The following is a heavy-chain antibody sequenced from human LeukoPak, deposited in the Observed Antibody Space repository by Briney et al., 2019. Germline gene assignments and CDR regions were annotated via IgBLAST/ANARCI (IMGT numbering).Heavy chain of an antibody. J-gene: IGHJ4*02. CDR3: ARDPVDSSGYYCLDY. D-gene: IGHD3-22*01. CDR1: GYTFTSYY. CDR2: INPSGGST. V-gene: IGHV1-46*01. Sequence: GASVKVSCTASGYTFTSYYMHWVRQAPGQGLEWMGIINPSGGSTSYAQKFQGRVTMTRDTSTSTVYMELSSLRSEDTAVYYCARDPVDSSGYYCLDYWGQGALVTVSS.